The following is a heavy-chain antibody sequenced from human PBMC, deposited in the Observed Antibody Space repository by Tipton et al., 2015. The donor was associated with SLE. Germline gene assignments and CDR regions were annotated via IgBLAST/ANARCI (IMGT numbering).Heavy chain of an antibody. CDR1: GGSISSYY. CDR3: ARTQGVWSGYYMDY. J-gene: IGHJ4*02. Sequence: TLSLTCTVSGGSISSYYWSWIRQPPGTGLGWIGYVYSSGSTNYNPSLTSRVTISVDTSKNQFSLKLSSVTAADTAVYYCARTQGVWSGYYMDYWGQGTLVTVSS. CDR2: VYSSGST. D-gene: IGHD3-3*01. V-gene: IGHV4-59*01.